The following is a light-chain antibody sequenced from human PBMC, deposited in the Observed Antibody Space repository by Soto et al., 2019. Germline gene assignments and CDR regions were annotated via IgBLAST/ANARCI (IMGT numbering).Light chain of an antibody. Sequence: EVVLTQSPVTLSLSPGERATLSCRASQSFRGRLAWYQQKPGQAPRLLIYDAYNRATGIPPRFSGSGSGTDFTLTISILEPEDSAVYYCQQRHMWPITFGQGTRLEIK. V-gene: IGKV3-11*01. CDR1: QSFRGR. CDR3: QQRHMWPIT. J-gene: IGKJ5*01. CDR2: DAY.